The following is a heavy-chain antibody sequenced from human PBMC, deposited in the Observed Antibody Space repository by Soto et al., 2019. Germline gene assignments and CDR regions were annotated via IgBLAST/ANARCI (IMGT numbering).Heavy chain of an antibody. CDR2: IIPIFGTA. CDR3: ARDDCSGGSCYSSYYYYGMDV. D-gene: IGHD2-15*01. J-gene: IGHJ6*02. V-gene: IGHV1-69*01. Sequence: QVQLVQSGADGKKLGSSVKVSGRASGGTFTSYAISWLRRAPGQGLGGRGGIIPIFGTANYAQKFQGRVTITADESTSTAYMELSSLRSEDTAVYYCARDDCSGGSCYSSYYYYGMDVWGQGTTVIVSS. CDR1: GGTFTSYA.